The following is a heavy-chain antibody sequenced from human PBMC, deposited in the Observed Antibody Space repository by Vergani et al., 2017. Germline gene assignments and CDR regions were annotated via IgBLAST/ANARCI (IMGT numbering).Heavy chain of an antibody. CDR2: IWYDGSNK. D-gene: IGHD5-12*01. CDR1: GFTFSSYG. V-gene: IGHV3-33*01. CDR3: AREEGGYDYGYYFDY. J-gene: IGHJ4*02. Sequence: QVQLVESGGGVVQPGRSLRLSCAASGFTFSSYGMHWVRQAPGKGLEWVAVIWYDGSNKYYADSVKGRFTISRDNSKNTLYLQMNSLRAEDTAVYYCAREEGGYDYGYYFDYWGQGNLVTVSS.